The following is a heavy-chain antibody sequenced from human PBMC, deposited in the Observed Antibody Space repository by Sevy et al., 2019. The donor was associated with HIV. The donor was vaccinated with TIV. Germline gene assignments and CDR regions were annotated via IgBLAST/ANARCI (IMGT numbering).Heavy chain of an antibody. Sequence: ASVKVSCKASGYAFISYGITWVRQAPGQGLEWMGWISPFNGKTNYAESVQGRVTLTTDTSTTTAYMELRSLTPDDTAIYYCARITSSADWRYRYNFYFDVWGEGTRVSASS. V-gene: IGHV1-18*01. D-gene: IGHD3-16*02. J-gene: IGHJ6*03. CDR2: ISPFNGKT. CDR1: GYAFISYG. CDR3: ARITSSADWRYRYNFYFDV.